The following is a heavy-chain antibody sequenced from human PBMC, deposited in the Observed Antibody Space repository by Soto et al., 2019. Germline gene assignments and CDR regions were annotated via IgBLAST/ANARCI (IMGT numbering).Heavy chain of an antibody. J-gene: IGHJ6*03. V-gene: IGHV4-31*11. Sequence: QLQLQESGPGLVKPSQTLSLTCAVSGGSISNGGYYWSWIRQHPGKGLEWIGSIYFSGSTYYNPSLKSRVTISVATPKNQFSLKLSSVTAADTAVYYCARDSHSQKPNHRWGGGNMDVWGKGTTVTVSS. CDR1: GGSISNGGYY. CDR3: ARDSHSQKPNHRWGGGNMDV. D-gene: IGHD3-16*01. CDR2: IYFSGST.